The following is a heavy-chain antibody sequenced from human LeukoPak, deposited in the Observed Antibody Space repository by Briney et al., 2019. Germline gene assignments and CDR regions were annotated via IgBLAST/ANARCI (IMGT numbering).Heavy chain of an antibody. V-gene: IGHV1-69*01. CDR3: ARDRRLRYCSGGSCYGGYFDY. CDR1: GGTFSSYA. Sequence: SVKVSCKASGGTFSSYAISWMRQAPGQGLEWMGGIIPMFGTAKCAQKFQGRVTITADESTSTAYMELSSLRSEDTSAVYYCARDRRLRYCSGGSCYGGYFDYWGQGTLVTVSS. D-gene: IGHD2-15*01. J-gene: IGHJ4*02. CDR2: IIPMFGTA.